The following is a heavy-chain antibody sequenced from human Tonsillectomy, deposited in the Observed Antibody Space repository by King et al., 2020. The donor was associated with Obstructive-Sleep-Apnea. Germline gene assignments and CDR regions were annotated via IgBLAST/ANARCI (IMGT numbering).Heavy chain of an antibody. J-gene: IGHJ6*02. Sequence: EVQLVESGGGLVQPGGSLRLSCAAAGFSFSSYDMTWVRQAPGRGLEWISVISGGAGSTYYADSVKGRFTISRDNANNTPYLQMNSLGAEDTAVYYCAKDARNYGYYYYYGLDVWGQGTTVTVSS. CDR1: GFSFSSYD. V-gene: IGHV3-23*04. CDR2: ISGGAGST. CDR3: AKDARNYGYYYYYGLDV. D-gene: IGHD3-16*01.